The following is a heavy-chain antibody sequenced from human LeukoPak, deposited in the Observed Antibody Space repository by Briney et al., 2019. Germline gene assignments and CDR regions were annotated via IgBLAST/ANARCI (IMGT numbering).Heavy chain of an antibody. V-gene: IGHV4-31*03. CDR1: GGSISSGGYY. D-gene: IGHD1-26*01. CDR2: IYYSGST. CDR3: ARDRLATGAMDV. J-gene: IGHJ6*02. Sequence: SETLSLTCTVSGGSISSGGYYWSWIRQYSGEGLEWIGYIYYSGSTHYNPSLKSRVTISVDKAKNQFSLKMRSVTAADTAVYYCARDRLATGAMDVWGQGTTVTVSS.